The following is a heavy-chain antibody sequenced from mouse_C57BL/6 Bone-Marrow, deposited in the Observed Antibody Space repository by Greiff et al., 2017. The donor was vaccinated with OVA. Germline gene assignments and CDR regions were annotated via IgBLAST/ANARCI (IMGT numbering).Heavy chain of an antibody. CDR1: GFTFSSYG. CDR3: ARRGGFLGAMDD. Sequence: EVKVVESGGDLVKPGGSLKLSCAASGFTFSSYGMSWVRQTPDKRLEWVATISSGGSYTYYPDSVKGRFTISRDNAKNTLYLQMSSLKSEDTAMYYCARRGGFLGAMDDWGQGTSVTVSS. CDR2: ISSGGSYT. D-gene: IGHD3-1*01. V-gene: IGHV5-6*02. J-gene: IGHJ4*01.